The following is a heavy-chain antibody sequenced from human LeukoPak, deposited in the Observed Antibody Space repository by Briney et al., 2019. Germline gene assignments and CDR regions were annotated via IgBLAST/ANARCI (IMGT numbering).Heavy chain of an antibody. J-gene: IGHJ4*02. CDR2: IYYTGST. Sequence: SETLSLTCTVSGGSIGSSNYYWGWIRQPPGKGLERIGSIYYTGSTYYNPSLKSRVTISVDTSKNQFSLKLSSVTAADTAVYFCAGQGQHNYGYPFVDYWGQGTLVTVSS. V-gene: IGHV4-39*01. CDR3: AGQGQHNYGYPFVDY. D-gene: IGHD5-18*01. CDR1: GGSIGSSNYY.